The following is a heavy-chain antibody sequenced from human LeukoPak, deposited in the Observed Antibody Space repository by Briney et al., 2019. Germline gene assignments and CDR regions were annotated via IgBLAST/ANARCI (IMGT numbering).Heavy chain of an antibody. CDR1: GFTFSSYA. CDR2: ISGSGGST. V-gene: IGHV3-23*01. CDR3: AKGVRAITIFGVVIIRAFDI. Sequence: GGSLRLSCAASGFTFSSYAMSWVRQAPGKGLQWVSAISGSGGSTYYADSVKGRFTISRDNSKNTLYLQMNSLRAEDTAVYYCAKGVRAITIFGVVIIRAFDIWGQGTMVTVSS. J-gene: IGHJ3*02. D-gene: IGHD3-3*01.